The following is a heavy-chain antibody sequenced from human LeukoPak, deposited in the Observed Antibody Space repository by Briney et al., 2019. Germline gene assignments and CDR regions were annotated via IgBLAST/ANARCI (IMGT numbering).Heavy chain of an antibody. V-gene: IGHV3-74*01. CDR2: IDNDGSTT. CDR1: GFTFSSNW. Sequence: HPGGSLRLSCAASGFTFSSNWMHWVRQAPGKGLVWVSRIDNDGSTTNYADSVKGRFTISRDNAKNTLYLQMHSLRDEDTAVYYCARDAFGVDKSPFWGQGTLVTVSS. D-gene: IGHD3-3*01. J-gene: IGHJ4*02. CDR3: ARDAFGVDKSPF.